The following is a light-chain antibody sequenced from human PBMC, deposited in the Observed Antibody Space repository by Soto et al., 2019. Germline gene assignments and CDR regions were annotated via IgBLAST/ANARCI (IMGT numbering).Light chain of an antibody. V-gene: IGKV3-20*01. CDR3: QQYSSSTRT. J-gene: IGKJ5*01. Sequence: EIVWTQSPGILYLSPGDRATLSCRASQTISSGFLAWYQQKFGQAPRLLIYDASNRATGVPDRFSGSGSGTDFSLTISRLEPEDFAVYQCQQYSSSTRTVGQGTRREIK. CDR2: DAS. CDR1: QTISSGF.